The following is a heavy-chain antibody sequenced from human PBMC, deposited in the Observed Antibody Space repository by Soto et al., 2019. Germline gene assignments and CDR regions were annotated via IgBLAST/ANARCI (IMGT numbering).Heavy chain of an antibody. Sequence: QVHLVQSGSEVKKPGSSVTVSCKASGGTFNTYTFSWVRQAPGQGLEWMGSILPIMGSVNYAHDFRGRLSITADPSTTTAYMELTSLTSHDTAIYYCARIPRYSYPTSDPLDNWGQGTRVTVSS. CDR3: ARIPRYSYPTSDPLDN. CDR2: ILPIMGSV. V-gene: IGHV1-69*01. CDR1: GGTFNTYT. D-gene: IGHD2-15*01. J-gene: IGHJ4*02.